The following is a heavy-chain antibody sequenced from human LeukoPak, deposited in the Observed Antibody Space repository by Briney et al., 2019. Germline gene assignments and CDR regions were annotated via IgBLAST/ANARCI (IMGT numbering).Heavy chain of an antibody. CDR2: IKSKTGGGTT. V-gene: IGHV3-15*07. Sequence: PSETLSLTCTVSGGSITTYYWNWIRQPPGKGLEWVGRIKSKTGGGTTDYAAPVKGRFTISRDDSKNTLYLQMNSLKTEDTAVYYCTTDVQYPDYWGQGTLVTVSS. J-gene: IGHJ4*02. CDR1: GGSITTYY. D-gene: IGHD4-11*01. CDR3: TTDVQYPDY.